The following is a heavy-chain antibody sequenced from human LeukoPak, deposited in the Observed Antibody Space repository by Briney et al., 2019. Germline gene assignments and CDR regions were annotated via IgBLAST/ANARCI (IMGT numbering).Heavy chain of an antibody. CDR2: INADGSST. CDR1: GFTFSSYW. Sequence: GGSLRLSCAASGFTFSSYWMHWVRQAPGKGLVWVSRINADGSSTSYADSVKGRFTISRDNSKNTLYLQMNSLRAEDTAVYYCARTSSSWPRYAFDIWGQGTMVTVSS. CDR3: ARTSSSWPRYAFDI. D-gene: IGHD6-13*01. J-gene: IGHJ3*02. V-gene: IGHV3-74*01.